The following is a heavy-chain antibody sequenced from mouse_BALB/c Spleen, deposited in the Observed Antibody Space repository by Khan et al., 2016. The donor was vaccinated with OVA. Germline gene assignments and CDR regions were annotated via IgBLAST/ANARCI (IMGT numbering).Heavy chain of an antibody. CDR1: GFTFSSYT. Sequence: EVELVESGGDLVKPGGSLKLSCAASGFTFSSYTMSWVRQTPEKRLEWVATISSGGSYTYYPDSVKGRFTIYRDNAKNTLYLQMSSLKSEDTAMYYCTRDGNYAHWYFDGWGAGTTVTVSS. J-gene: IGHJ1*01. V-gene: IGHV5-6-4*01. CDR2: ISSGGSYT. D-gene: IGHD2-1*01. CDR3: TRDGNYAHWYFDG.